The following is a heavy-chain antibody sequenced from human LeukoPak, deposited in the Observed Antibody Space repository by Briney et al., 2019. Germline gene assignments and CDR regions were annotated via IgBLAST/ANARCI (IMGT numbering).Heavy chain of an antibody. Sequence: ASVKVSCKASGYTFTSYDINWVRQATGQGLEWMGWMNPNRGNTGYAQKFQGRVTMTRNTSIRTAYMELSSLRSDDTAVYYCARGSNRYYDILTGYYGYFDYWGQGTLVTVSS. V-gene: IGHV1-8*01. J-gene: IGHJ4*02. D-gene: IGHD3-9*01. CDR2: MNPNRGNT. CDR3: ARGSNRYYDILTGYYGYFDY. CDR1: GYTFTSYD.